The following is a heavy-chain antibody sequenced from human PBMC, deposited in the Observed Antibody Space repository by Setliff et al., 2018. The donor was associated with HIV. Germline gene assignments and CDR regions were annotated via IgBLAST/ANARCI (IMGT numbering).Heavy chain of an antibody. V-gene: IGHV4-38-2*01. CDR2: IYYSGST. CDR3: VRQGHWYIPWYFDY. Sequence: SETLSLTCAVSGYSISSGYFWGWIRQTPGKGLEWIGYIYYSGSTKYNPSLTSRVTISVDTSKNHISLHLSSVTAADTAVYYCVRQGHWYIPWYFDYWGQGALVTVSS. D-gene: IGHD1-20*01. CDR1: GYSISSGYF. J-gene: IGHJ4*02.